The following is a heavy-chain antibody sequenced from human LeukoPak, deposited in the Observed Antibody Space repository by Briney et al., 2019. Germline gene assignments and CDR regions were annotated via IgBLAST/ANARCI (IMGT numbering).Heavy chain of an antibody. CDR1: GFTFSSYA. Sequence: PGGSLRLSCAASGFTFSSYAMSWVRQAPGKGLEWVSSISSSSSYIYYADSVKGRFTIPRDNAKNSLYLQMNSLRAEDTAVYYCARVSSGYYYYYGMDVWGQGTTVTVSS. J-gene: IGHJ6*02. D-gene: IGHD6-19*01. CDR3: ARVSSGYYYYYGMDV. CDR2: ISSSSSYI. V-gene: IGHV3-21*01.